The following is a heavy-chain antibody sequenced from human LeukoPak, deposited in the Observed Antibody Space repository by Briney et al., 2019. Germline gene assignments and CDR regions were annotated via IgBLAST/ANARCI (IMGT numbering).Heavy chain of an antibody. J-gene: IGHJ4*02. D-gene: IGHD3-22*01. CDR3: AREGYYDSSGYYYVGPFDY. V-gene: IGHV1-18*01. CDR2: INAYNGNT. CDR1: GYTFTSYG. Sequence: ASVKVSCKASGYTFTSYGISWVRQAPGQGLEWMGWINAYNGNTNYAQKLQGRVTMTTDTSTSTAYMELRSLRSDDTAVYYCAREGYYDSSGYYYVGPFDYWGQGTLVTVSS.